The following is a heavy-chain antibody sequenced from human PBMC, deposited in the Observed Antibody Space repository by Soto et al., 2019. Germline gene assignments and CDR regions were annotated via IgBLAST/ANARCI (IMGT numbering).Heavy chain of an antibody. D-gene: IGHD5-18*01. J-gene: IGHJ4*02. CDR3: AREKGGFTYAFDY. CDR1: GGSISSGGYY. Sequence: SEILSLTCTVSGGSISSGGYYWSWIRQHPGKGLEWIGYIYYSGSTYYNPSLKSRITIIPDTSKNQFSLQLNSVTPEDTAVYYCAREKGGFTYAFDYWGQGTLVPVSS. CDR2: IYYSGST. V-gene: IGHV4-31*03.